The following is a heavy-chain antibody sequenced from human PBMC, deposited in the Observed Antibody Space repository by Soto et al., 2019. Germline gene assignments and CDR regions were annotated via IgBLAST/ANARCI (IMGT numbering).Heavy chain of an antibody. J-gene: IGHJ4*02. D-gene: IGHD2-15*01. CDR2: ISSSGSTI. CDR3: ASAYCSGGSCCLPLDY. V-gene: IGHV3-11*01. Sequence: QVQLVESGGGLVKPGGSLRPSCAASGFTFSDYYMSWIRQAPGKGLEWVSYISSSGSTIYYADSVKGRFTISRDNAKNSLYLQMNSLRAEDTAVYYCASAYCSGGSCCLPLDYWGQGTLVTVSS. CDR1: GFTFSDYY.